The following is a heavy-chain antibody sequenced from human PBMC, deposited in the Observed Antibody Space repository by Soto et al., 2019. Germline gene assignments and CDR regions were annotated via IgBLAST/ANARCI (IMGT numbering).Heavy chain of an antibody. CDR1: GFTFSSYA. J-gene: IGHJ4*02. CDR2: ISGSGGST. CDR3: AKDGYDSSGYYYFDY. D-gene: IGHD3-22*01. Sequence: GGSLRLSCAASGFTFSSYAMSWVRQAPGKGLEWVSAISGSGGSTYYADSVKGRFTISRDNSKNTLYLQMNSLRAEDTAVYYCAKDGYDSSGYYYFDYWGQGTLVTVSS. V-gene: IGHV3-23*01.